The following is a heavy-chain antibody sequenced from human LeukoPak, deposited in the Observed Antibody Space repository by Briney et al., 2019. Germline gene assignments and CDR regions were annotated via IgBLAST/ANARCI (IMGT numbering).Heavy chain of an antibody. D-gene: IGHD6-6*01. J-gene: IGHJ5*02. CDR2: IWSSGST. CDR1: GDSISSRTYY. CDR3: AADVSSTFPNWIDP. V-gene: IGHV4-31*03. Sequence: SETLSLTCSVSGDSISSRTYYWTWIRQYPEKGLEWIGYIWSSGSTNYDPSLKSRVTVSVDTSKNQFSLTLTSVTAADTALYYCAADVSSTFPNWIDPWSQGIPVIVSS.